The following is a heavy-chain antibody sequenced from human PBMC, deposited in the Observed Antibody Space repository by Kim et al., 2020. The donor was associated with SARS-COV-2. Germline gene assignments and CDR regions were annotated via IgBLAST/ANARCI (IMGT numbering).Heavy chain of an antibody. V-gene: IGHV1-46*01. J-gene: IGHJ4*02. CDR2: INPSGGST. CDR3: AFTSYCSGGSCYSDY. CDR1: GYTFTSYY. D-gene: IGHD2-15*01. Sequence: ASVKVSCKASGYTFTSYYMHWVRQAPGQGLEWMGIINPSGGSTSYAQKFQGRVTMTRDTSTSTVYMELSSLRSEDTAVYYCAFTSYCSGGSCYSDYWGQGTLVTVSS.